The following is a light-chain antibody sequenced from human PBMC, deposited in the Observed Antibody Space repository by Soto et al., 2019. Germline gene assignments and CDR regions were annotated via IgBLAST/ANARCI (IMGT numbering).Light chain of an antibody. CDR1: QNIGVY. Sequence: DIQMTQSPSSLSASVGDRVTITCRASQNIGVYLNWYQKKPWKAPKLLIHAASSLHSGVPSTFSGSGSGTDFALTISSLQPEDFATYYCYQTAANPWTFAQGTKVEIK. CDR3: YQTAANPWT. V-gene: IGKV1-39*01. J-gene: IGKJ1*01. CDR2: AAS.